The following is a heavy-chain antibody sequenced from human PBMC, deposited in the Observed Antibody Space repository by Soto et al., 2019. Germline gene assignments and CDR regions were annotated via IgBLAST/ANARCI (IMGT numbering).Heavy chain of an antibody. CDR2: ISTTSGFT. Sequence: LVESGGGLVKPGGSLRLSCAASGFTFSDYYMSWIRQSPGKGLEWVSYISTTSGFTNYADSVKGRFTISRDNAKNSLYLQMNSLRAEDTAVYYCARPPGRWPTGKGDWGQGTLVTVSS. CDR1: GFTFSDYY. CDR3: ARPPGRWPTGKGD. V-gene: IGHV3-11*05. D-gene: IGHD2-15*01. J-gene: IGHJ4*02.